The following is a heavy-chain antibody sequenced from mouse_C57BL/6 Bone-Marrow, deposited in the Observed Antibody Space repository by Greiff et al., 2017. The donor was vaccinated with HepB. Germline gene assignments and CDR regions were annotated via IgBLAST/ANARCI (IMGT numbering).Heavy chain of an antibody. CDR2: INPRSGYT. CDR3: ARWLLRRLRAQRAMDY. D-gene: IGHD2-3*01. CDR1: GYTFTSYT. V-gene: IGHV1-4*01. J-gene: IGHJ4*01. Sequence: VQLQQSGAELARPGASVKMSCKASGYTFTSYTMHWVKQRPGQGLEWIGYINPRSGYTKYNQKFKDKATLTADKSSSTAYMQLSSLTSEDSAVYYCARWLLRRLRAQRAMDYWGQGTSVTVSS.